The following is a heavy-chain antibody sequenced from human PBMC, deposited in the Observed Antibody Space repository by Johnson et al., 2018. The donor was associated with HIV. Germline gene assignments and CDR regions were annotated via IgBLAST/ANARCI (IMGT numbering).Heavy chain of an antibody. Sequence: VQLVESGGGLVQPGGSLRLSCAASGFTFSSYAMSWVRQAPGNGLEWVAVISYDGTNTYYADSVKGRFTISRDNSKNTLYLQMNSLRAEDTAVYYCARSRDCSGCSCPDGFDIWGQGTKVIVSS. D-gene: IGHD2-15*01. CDR1: GFTFSSYA. CDR2: ISYDGTNT. CDR3: ARSRDCSGCSCPDGFDI. J-gene: IGHJ3*02. V-gene: IGHV3-30*04.